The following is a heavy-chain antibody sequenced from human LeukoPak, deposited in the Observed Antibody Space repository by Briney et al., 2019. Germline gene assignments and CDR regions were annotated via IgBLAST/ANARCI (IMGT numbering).Heavy chain of an antibody. Sequence: GGSLRLSCAASGFTFSSYSMNWVRQAPGKGLEWVSYISSSSSTLYYADSVKGRFTISRDNAKNSLYLQMNSLRAEDTAVYYCARLRGSFDPWGQGTLVTVSS. J-gene: IGHJ5*02. CDR2: ISSSSSTL. D-gene: IGHD2-15*01. V-gene: IGHV3-48*01. CDR1: GFTFSSYS. CDR3: ARLRGSFDP.